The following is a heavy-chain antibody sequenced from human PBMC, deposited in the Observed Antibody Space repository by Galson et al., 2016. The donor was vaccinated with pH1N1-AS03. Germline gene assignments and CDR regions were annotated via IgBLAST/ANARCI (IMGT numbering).Heavy chain of an antibody. CDR2: TYYRSKLYN. CDR3: ARGHYSSSFYWFDP. CDR1: GDSVSSNSAA. D-gene: IGHD6-6*01. J-gene: IGHJ5*02. V-gene: IGHV6-1*01. Sequence: CAISGDSVSSNSAAWNWIRQSPSRGLEWLGRTYYRSKLYNDYAVSVKSRITINPDTSKNQFSLQLNSVTPEDTAVYYCARGHYSSSFYWFDPWGQGSLVTVSS.